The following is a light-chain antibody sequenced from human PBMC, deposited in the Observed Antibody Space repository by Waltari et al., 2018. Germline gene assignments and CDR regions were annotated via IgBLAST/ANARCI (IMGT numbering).Light chain of an antibody. J-gene: IGLJ3*02. V-gene: IGLV3-27*01. Sequence: SYELTQPSSVSVSPGQTARITCPGDLLAKKYARWFQQKAGQAPILLIYKDTERSSGIPERFSGSTSGTTVTLTISGAQVEDEADYYCFSVTDNNWVFGGGTKLTVL. CDR1: LLAKKY. CDR2: KDT. CDR3: FSVTDNNWV.